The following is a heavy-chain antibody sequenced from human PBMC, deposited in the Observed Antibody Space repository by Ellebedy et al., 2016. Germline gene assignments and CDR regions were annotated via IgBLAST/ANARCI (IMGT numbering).Heavy chain of an antibody. CDR1: GITLSSYW. D-gene: IGHD5-18*01. CDR2: IKQDGSEK. V-gene: IGHV3-7*01. J-gene: IGHJ6*03. CDR3: ARGAAIQLWSYYYYYYYMDV. Sequence: GESLKISXAASGITLSSYWMSWVRQAPGKGLEWVANIKQDGSEKYYVDSVKGRFTISRDNAKNSLYLQMNSLRAEDTAVYYCARGAAIQLWSYYYYYYYMDVWGKGTTVTVSS.